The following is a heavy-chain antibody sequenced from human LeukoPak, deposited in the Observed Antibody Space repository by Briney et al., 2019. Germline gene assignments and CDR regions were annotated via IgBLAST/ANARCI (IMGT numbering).Heavy chain of an antibody. CDR2: INHSGST. Sequence: SETLSLTCAVYGGSFSGYYWSWIRQPPGKGLEWIGEINHSGSTNYNPSLKSRVTISVDTSKNQFSLKLSSVTAADTAVYYCARNVLFGGAGVDYWGQGTLVTVSS. CDR1: GGSFSGYY. D-gene: IGHD3-10*02. J-gene: IGHJ4*02. V-gene: IGHV4-34*01. CDR3: ARNVLFGGAGVDY.